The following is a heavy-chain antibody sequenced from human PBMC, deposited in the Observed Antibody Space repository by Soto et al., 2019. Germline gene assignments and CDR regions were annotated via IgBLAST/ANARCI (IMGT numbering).Heavy chain of an antibody. CDR3: ARWDGYGDE. Sequence: EMQLLESGGGLVQPGGSLRLSCAASGFTFSTYSMAWVRQAPGKGLAWVSGLSGGGANTFYADSVKGRFTISVDNSKNTVYLQMNSLRVEDTAVYYCARWDGYGDEWGQGTLVTVSS. J-gene: IGHJ4*02. D-gene: IGHD5-12*01. CDR1: GFTFSTYS. V-gene: IGHV3-23*01. CDR2: LSGGGANT.